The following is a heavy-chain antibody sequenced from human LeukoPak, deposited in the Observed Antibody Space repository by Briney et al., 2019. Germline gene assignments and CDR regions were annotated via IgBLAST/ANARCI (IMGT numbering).Heavy chain of an antibody. CDR3: AKDPSYYYDSSGYSFDY. CDR2: ISGSGGST. V-gene: IGHV3-23*01. Sequence: GGSLRLSCAASGFTFSSYAMSWVRQAPGKGLEWVSAISGSGGSTYYADSVKGRFTISRDNSKNTLYLQMNGLRAEDTAVYYCAKDPSYYYDSSGYSFDYWGQGTLVTVSS. CDR1: GFTFSSYA. D-gene: IGHD3-22*01. J-gene: IGHJ4*02.